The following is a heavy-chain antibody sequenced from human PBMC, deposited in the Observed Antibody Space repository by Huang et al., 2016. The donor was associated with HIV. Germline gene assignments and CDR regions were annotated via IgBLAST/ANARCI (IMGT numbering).Heavy chain of an antibody. V-gene: IGHV3-30*18. CDR2: ITVDGKNK. D-gene: IGHD1-1*01. CDR3: AKDNDLYYFDY. CDR1: GFTFSGYG. J-gene: IGHJ4*02. Sequence: QVHLVESGGGVVQPGRSLRLSCAASGFTFSGYGMHWGRQAPGKGLGGVAVITVDGKNKYYADSGRGRFTVSRDNSQNTVSLQMNTLRAEDTAVYYCAKDNDLYYFDYWGQGTLVTVSS.